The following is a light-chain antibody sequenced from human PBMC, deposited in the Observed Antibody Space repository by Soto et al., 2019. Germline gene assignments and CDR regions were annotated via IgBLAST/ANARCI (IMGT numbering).Light chain of an antibody. J-gene: IGKJ5*01. CDR2: GAS. V-gene: IGKV3-15*01. CDR3: QQYHNWPIT. CDR1: QSVSSN. Sequence: EIVMTQSPATLSVSPGERATLSCRASQSVSSNLAWHQQKPGQAPRILMYGASTRASGIRARVRGSGSGTEFTLTFSSLQSEDFAVYYCQQYHNWPITFGQGTRLE.